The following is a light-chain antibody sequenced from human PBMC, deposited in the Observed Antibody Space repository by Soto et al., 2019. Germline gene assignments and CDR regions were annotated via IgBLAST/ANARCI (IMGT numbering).Light chain of an antibody. CDR3: HQDFAFPPT. Sequence: EIVMTQSPVTLSLSPGDRATLSCRASQSLSNTYISWYQQKPGQAPRLLIYGASTRATGIPARFSGSESGKNFILTIGSLQPEDFALYYCHQDFAFPPTFGGGTKVRS. CDR2: GAS. J-gene: IGKJ4*01. CDR1: QSLSNTY. V-gene: IGKV3D-7*01.